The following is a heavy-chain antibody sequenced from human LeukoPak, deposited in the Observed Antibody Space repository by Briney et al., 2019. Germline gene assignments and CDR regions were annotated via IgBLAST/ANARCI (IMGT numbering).Heavy chain of an antibody. CDR3: ARDPSSSWSYNWFDP. D-gene: IGHD6-13*01. V-gene: IGHV4-4*07. J-gene: IGHJ5*02. CDR1: GGSISSYY. CDR2: IYTSGST. Sequence: SETLSLTCTVSGGSISSYYWSWIRQPAGKGLEWIGRIYTSGSTNYNPSLKSRVTMSVDTSKNQFSLKLSSVTAADTAVYYCARDPSSSWSYNWFDPWGQGTLVTVSS.